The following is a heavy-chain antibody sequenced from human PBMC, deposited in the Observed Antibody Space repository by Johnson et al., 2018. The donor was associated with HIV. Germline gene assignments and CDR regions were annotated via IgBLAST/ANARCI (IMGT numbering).Heavy chain of an antibody. J-gene: IGHJ3*02. CDR2: IYSGGST. V-gene: IGHV3-66*01. CDR3: ARVLAGHNAFDI. CDR1: GFTVSSNY. D-gene: IGHD6-19*01. Sequence: VQLVESGGGVVQPGGSLRLSCAASGFTVSSNYMSWVRQAPGKGLEWVSVIYSGGSTYYADSVKGRFTISRDNAKNSLYLQMNSLRAEDTAVYYCARVLAGHNAFDIWGQGTMVTVSS.